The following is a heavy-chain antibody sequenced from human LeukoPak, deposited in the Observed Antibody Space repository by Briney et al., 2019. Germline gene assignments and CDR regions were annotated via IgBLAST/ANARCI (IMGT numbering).Heavy chain of an antibody. Sequence: SGGSLRLSCAASGFAFSSYGMSWVRQAPGKGLEWVSTISGSGHSTYYADSVKGRFTISRDNSKNTLYLQMNSLRAEDTAVYYCAKDGEVSNSYYYYMDVWGKGTTVTVSS. D-gene: IGHD3-10*01. V-gene: IGHV3-23*01. CDR3: AKDGEVSNSYYYYMDV. CDR2: ISGSGHST. CDR1: GFAFSSYG. J-gene: IGHJ6*03.